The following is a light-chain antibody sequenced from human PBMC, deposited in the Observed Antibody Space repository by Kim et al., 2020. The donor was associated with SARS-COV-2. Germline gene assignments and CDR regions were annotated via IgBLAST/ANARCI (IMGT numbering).Light chain of an antibody. V-gene: IGLV3-19*01. J-gene: IGLJ2*01. CDR1: SLRLSY. Sequence: SSALTQDPAVSVALGQTVTITCQGDSLRLSYASWYQQKPGQAPLLVIYGKNSRPSGIPDRFSGSSSGTTASLTITGAQAEDEADYYCNSWDTSSFYVVFGGGTQLTVL. CDR3: NSWDTSSFYVV. CDR2: GKN.